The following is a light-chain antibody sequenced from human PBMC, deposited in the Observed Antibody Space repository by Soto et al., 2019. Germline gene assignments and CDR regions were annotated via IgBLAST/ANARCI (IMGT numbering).Light chain of an antibody. Sequence: EIVMTQSPATLSVSPGETATLSARARENLTTALAWYQQKPGQAPSPLVYGQSTRATGIPARFSGSGSGTEFTLTVSSLQSEDFAVFYCQQYMYWSPTFGQGTKVEI. CDR2: GQS. J-gene: IGKJ1*01. CDR3: QQYMYWSPT. V-gene: IGKV3-15*01. CDR1: ENLTTA.